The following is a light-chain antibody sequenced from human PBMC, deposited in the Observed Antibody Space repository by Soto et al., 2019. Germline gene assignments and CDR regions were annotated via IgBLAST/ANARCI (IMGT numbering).Light chain of an antibody. Sequence: IQMTQSPSSLSASVGDRVTITCRASQGINHYLAWYQQIPGKVPKLLIYGASTLHLGVPSRFSGSGSGTDFTLTISSLQPEDVATYYCQQYNSGPNTFGTGTKLDIK. CDR1: QGINHY. CDR3: QQYNSGPNT. CDR2: GAS. V-gene: IGKV1-27*01. J-gene: IGKJ3*01.